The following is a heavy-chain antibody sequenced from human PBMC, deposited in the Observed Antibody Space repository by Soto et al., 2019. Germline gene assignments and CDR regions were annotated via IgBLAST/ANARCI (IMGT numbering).Heavy chain of an antibody. CDR1: GYTFTSYD. J-gene: IGHJ3*02. Sequence: ASVKVSFKASGYTFTSYDINWLRQATGQGLEWMGWMNPNSGNTGYAQKFQGRVTMTRNTSISTAYMELSSLRSEDTAVYYCARVDPITMIADDAFDIWGQGTMVTVSS. V-gene: IGHV1-8*01. CDR2: MNPNSGNT. D-gene: IGHD3-22*01. CDR3: ARVDPITMIADDAFDI.